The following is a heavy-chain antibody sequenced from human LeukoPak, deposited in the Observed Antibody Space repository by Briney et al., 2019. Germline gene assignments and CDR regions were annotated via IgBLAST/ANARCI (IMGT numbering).Heavy chain of an antibody. Sequence: SETLSLTCTVSGGSINSGDYYWSWIRQPPGKGLEWFGYIYYSGNTYYNPSLKSRITISIDTSRNQFSLRLTSVTAADTAVYYCARYHFGYYFDYWGQGTLVAVSS. D-gene: IGHD3-10*01. V-gene: IGHV4-30-4*01. CDR1: GGSINSGDYY. J-gene: IGHJ4*02. CDR3: ARYHFGYYFDY. CDR2: IYYSGNT.